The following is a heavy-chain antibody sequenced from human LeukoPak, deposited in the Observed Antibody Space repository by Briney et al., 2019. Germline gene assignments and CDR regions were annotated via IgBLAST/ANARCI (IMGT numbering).Heavy chain of an antibody. Sequence: SQTLSLTCAISGDSLFSNSAAWNWIRQSPSRGLEWLGRTYYRSKWYNDYAVSVKSRIIINPDTSKNQFSLQLESVTHEDTAVYYCVRDVGFDFDYWGQGTLVTVSS. CDR3: VRDVGFDFDY. D-gene: IGHD3-10*01. J-gene: IGHJ4*02. CDR1: GDSLFSNSAA. CDR2: TYYRSKWYN. V-gene: IGHV6-1*01.